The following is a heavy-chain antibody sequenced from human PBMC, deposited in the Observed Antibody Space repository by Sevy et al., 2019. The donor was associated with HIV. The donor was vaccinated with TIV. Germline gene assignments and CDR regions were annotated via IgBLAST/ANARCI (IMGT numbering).Heavy chain of an antibody. D-gene: IGHD4-17*01. J-gene: IGHJ4*02. CDR3: ARDLEATVTTAD. Sequence: ASVKVSCKASGGTFSSYAISWVRQAPGQGLEWMGGIIPIFGTANYAQKFQGRVTITADESTSTAYMELSSLRSEDTAVYYCARDLEATVTTADWGQGTLVTVSS. V-gene: IGHV1-69*13. CDR1: GGTFSSYA. CDR2: IIPIFGTA.